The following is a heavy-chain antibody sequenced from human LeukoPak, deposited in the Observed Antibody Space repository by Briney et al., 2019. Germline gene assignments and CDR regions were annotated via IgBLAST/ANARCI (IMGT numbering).Heavy chain of an antibody. D-gene: IGHD2-2*01. V-gene: IGHV3-21*01. J-gene: IGHJ6*03. CDR2: ISITSSYI. Sequence: PGGSLRLSCSASGFTFSSYSMNCVRQSPGKGLECVSSISITSSYIYYADSVKGRLTISRENAQNSLYLQMNSLRAGDTAVYYCARDRCSSNSCYRHYYYYYMDVWGKGTTVTVSS. CDR1: GFTFSSYS. CDR3: ARDRCSSNSCYRHYYYYYMDV.